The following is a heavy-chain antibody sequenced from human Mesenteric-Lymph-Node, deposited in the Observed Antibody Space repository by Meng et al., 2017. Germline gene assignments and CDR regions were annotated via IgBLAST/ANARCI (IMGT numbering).Heavy chain of an antibody. CDR1: GGSFSGYY. CDR3: ARGVSGY. V-gene: IGHV4-34*01. J-gene: IGHJ4*02. Sequence: SETLSLTCAVYGGSFSGYYWSWIRQPPGKGLEWIGEINHSGSTNYNPSLKSRVTISVDTSKNQFSLKLSSVTAADTAVYFCARGVSGYWGQGTLVTVSS. D-gene: IGHD1-1*01. CDR2: INHSGST.